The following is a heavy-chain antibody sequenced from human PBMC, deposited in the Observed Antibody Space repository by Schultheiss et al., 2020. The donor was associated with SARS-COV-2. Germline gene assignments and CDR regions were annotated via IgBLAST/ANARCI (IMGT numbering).Heavy chain of an antibody. CDR2: ISSSSSYI. CDR1: GFTFSSYW. V-gene: IGHV3-21*04. J-gene: IGHJ4*02. Sequence: GGSLRLSCAASGFTFSSYWMHWVRQAPGKGLEWVSSISSSSSYIYYADSVKGRFTISRDNAKNSLFLQMNRLRAEDTAVYFCAKDLSYGDYGYWGQGTLVTVSS. D-gene: IGHD4-17*01. CDR3: AKDLSYGDYGY.